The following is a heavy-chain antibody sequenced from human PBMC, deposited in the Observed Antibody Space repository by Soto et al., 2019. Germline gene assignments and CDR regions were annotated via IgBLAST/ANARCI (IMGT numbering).Heavy chain of an antibody. Sequence: PSETLYLPCTVSGGSISSYYWSWIRQPPGKGLEWIGYIYYSGITNYNRSLKSRVTISVDTSKNQFSLKLSSVTAADTAVYYCARDALYGSGSYYGPAYYYYGMDVWGQGTTVTVSS. CDR1: GGSISSYY. D-gene: IGHD3-10*01. V-gene: IGHV4-59*01. CDR3: ARDALYGSGSYYGPAYYYYGMDV. J-gene: IGHJ6*02. CDR2: IYYSGIT.